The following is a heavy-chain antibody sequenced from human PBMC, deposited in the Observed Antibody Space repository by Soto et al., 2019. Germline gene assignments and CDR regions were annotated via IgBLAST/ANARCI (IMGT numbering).Heavy chain of an antibody. CDR3: TRSGDADYEQRDDAFDI. J-gene: IGHJ3*02. Sequence: EVQLVESGGGLVQPGGSLRLSCAASGFAFSNYWIHWVRQAPGKGLVWDSRMNSDGTSTSYADSVRGRFTISRDNAKNTLYLQMNSLRAEDTAVYYCTRSGDADYEQRDDAFDIWSQGTMVTVSS. CDR2: MNSDGTST. D-gene: IGHD4-17*01. V-gene: IGHV3-74*01. CDR1: GFAFSNYW.